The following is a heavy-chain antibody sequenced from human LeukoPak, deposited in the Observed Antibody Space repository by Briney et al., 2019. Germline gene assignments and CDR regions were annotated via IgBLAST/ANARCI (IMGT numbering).Heavy chain of an antibody. V-gene: IGHV4-4*07. J-gene: IGHJ4*02. Sequence: SEPLSLTCTVSGGSISRYYWSWIRQPAGKGLEWIGHIYTSGRTNYNPSLKSRITMSVDTSKNHFSLKLSSVTAAGAVVYYCARETSTFDYWGQGTLVTVSS. CDR1: GGSISRYY. CDR2: IYTSGRT. CDR3: ARETSTFDY. D-gene: IGHD3-3*02.